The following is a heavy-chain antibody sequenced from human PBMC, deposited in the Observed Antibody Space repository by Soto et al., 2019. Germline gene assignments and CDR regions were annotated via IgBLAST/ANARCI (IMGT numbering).Heavy chain of an antibody. CDR3: ARGGRELPPHDAFDI. J-gene: IGHJ3*02. Sequence: ASVEVSCKASGYTFTSYGISWVRQAPGQGLEWMGWISAYNGNTNYAQKLQGRVTMTTDTSTSTAYMELRSLRSDDTAVYYCARGGRELPPHDAFDIWGQGTMVTVSS. CDR2: ISAYNGNT. D-gene: IGHD1-26*01. V-gene: IGHV1-18*01. CDR1: GYTFTSYG.